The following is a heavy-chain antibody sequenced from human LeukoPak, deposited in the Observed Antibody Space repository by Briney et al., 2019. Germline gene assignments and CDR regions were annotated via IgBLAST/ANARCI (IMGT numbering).Heavy chain of an antibody. Sequence: SQTLSLTCTVSGGSISSGGYYWSWIRQHPGKGLEWIGYIYYSGSTYYNPSLRSRVTISVDTSKNQFSLKLSSVTAADTAVYYCARAPKDYYYYYMDVWGKGTTVTVSS. CDR1: GGSISSGGYY. V-gene: IGHV4-31*03. J-gene: IGHJ6*03. CDR3: ARAPKDYYYYYMDV. CDR2: IYYSGST.